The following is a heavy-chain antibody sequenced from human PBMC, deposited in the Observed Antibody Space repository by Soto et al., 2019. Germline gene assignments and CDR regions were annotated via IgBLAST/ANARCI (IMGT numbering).Heavy chain of an antibody. D-gene: IGHD2-15*01. CDR2: ICYSGST. CDR1: GGSVSSGSYY. J-gene: IGHJ6*02. Sequence: PSETLSLTCTVSGGSVSSGSYYWSWIRQPPGKGLEWIGYICYSGSTDYNPSLKSRVTISVDTSKNQFSLKLSSVTAADTAVYYCARDRCSGGSCYSHYYYGMDVWGQGTTVTVSS. CDR3: ARDRCSGGSCYSHYYYGMDV. V-gene: IGHV4-61*01.